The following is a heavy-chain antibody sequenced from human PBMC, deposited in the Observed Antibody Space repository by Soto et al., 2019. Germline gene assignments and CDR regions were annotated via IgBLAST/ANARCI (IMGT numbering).Heavy chain of an antibody. CDR1: VFTCTSYT. V-gene: IGHV3-21*06. J-gene: IGHJ4*02. D-gene: IGHD6-13*01. Sequence: GALRLSCPASVFTCTSYTMNWVRQAPGKGLEWVSSISSSSDYIYYADSMKGRVTISRDNAKNSLFLDMNSLTGEDTAVYYCARARVYATGPLDFWGQGTLVTVSS. CDR2: ISSSSDYI. CDR3: ARARVYATGPLDF.